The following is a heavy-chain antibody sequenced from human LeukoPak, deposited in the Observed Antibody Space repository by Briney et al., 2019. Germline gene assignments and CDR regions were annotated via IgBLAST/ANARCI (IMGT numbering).Heavy chain of an antibody. D-gene: IGHD4-17*01. V-gene: IGHV4-59*11. CDR3: ARNTVTTPFDY. J-gene: IGHJ4*02. CDR2: IYYSGST. CDR1: GGSISSHY. Sequence: SETLSLTCTVSGGSISSHYWSWIRQPPGKGLEWIGYIYYSGSTNYNPSLKSRGTISVDTSKNQFSLKLSSVTAADTAVYYCARNTVTTPFDYWGQGTLVTVSS.